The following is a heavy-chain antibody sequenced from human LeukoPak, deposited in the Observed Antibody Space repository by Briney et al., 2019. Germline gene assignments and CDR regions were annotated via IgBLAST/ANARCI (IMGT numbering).Heavy chain of an antibody. CDR2: ISAYNGNT. D-gene: IGHD2-21*02. CDR3: ARGAYCGGDCSLSDSFDI. Sequence: ASMKVSCKAFGYTFINYGVSWVRQAPGQGLEWMGWISAYNGNTNYAQNLQGRVTMTTDTSTNTAYLELRTLTSDDTAVYYCARGAYCGGDCSLSDSFDIWGQGTMVSVSS. V-gene: IGHV1-18*01. J-gene: IGHJ3*02. CDR1: GYTFINYG.